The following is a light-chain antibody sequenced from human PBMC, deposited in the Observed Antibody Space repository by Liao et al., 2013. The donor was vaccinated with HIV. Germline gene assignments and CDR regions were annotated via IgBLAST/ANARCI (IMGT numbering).Light chain of an antibody. CDR3: QSWDSSTAV. V-gene: IGLV3-1*01. Sequence: YELTQPPSVSVSPGQTASITCSGDKLEDQYACWYQQKPGQSPVLVIYQDSKRPSGIPERFSGSNSGNTATLTISGTQPMDEADYYCQSWDSSTAVFGGGTKLTVL. CDR2: QDS. J-gene: IGLJ3*02. CDR1: KLEDQY.